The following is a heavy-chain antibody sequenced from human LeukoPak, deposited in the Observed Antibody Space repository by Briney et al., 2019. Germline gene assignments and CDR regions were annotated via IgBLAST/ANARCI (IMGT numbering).Heavy chain of an antibody. D-gene: IGHD5-12*01. V-gene: IGHV3-30*04. CDR3: AKVGSGNDYY. Sequence: TGGSLRLSCEASGLTFSSYAMHWVRQAPGKGLEWVTVISNDESNKYYADSVKGRFTISRDNSKNMLYLQMNSLRTEDTAVYYCAKVGSGNDYYWGQGTLVTVSS. CDR2: ISNDESNK. J-gene: IGHJ4*02. CDR1: GLTFSSYA.